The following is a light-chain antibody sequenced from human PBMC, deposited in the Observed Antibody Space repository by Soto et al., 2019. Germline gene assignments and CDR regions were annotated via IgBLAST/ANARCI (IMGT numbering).Light chain of an antibody. CDR2: GAS. Sequence: EIEMTQSPGTPSVSPGGRATLSCRASQSINSNLVWYQQKPGQAPRLLIYGASTRATSIPARFSGSGSGTDFTLTISSLQPEDFATYYCQKYNSAPSITFGQGTRLEIK. CDR1: QSINSN. V-gene: IGKV3D-15*01. J-gene: IGKJ5*01. CDR3: QKYNSAPSIT.